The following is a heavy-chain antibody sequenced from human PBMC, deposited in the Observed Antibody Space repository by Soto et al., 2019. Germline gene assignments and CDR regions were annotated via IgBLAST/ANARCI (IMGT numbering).Heavy chain of an antibody. CDR2: IYWDDSK. V-gene: IGHV2-5*02. J-gene: IGHJ4*02. CDR1: GFSLTTDRVG. D-gene: IGHD1-26*01. Sequence: QITLKESGPTLVKPTQTLTLTCTFSGFSLTTDRVGVGWIRQPPGEALEWLAVIYWDDSKTYRPSLESRLTIPKDPPKTPVALTMTNMDSLDTATYYCAHAYGGRSLYWGQGPLVTVSS. CDR3: AHAYGGRSLY.